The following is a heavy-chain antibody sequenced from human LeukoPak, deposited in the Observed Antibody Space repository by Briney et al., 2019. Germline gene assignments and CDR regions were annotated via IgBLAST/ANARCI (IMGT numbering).Heavy chain of an antibody. D-gene: IGHD2-2*01. Sequence: SVKVSCKPSGYTFCSYDINWVRQATGQGLEWMGGTIPIFGTADYAQKFQGRVTITADESTSTAYMDLSSLRSEDTAVYYCARESGYCSSTSCFPFDYWGQGTLVTVSS. CDR2: TIPIFGTA. CDR1: GYTFCSYD. V-gene: IGHV1-69*01. CDR3: ARESGYCSSTSCFPFDY. J-gene: IGHJ4*02.